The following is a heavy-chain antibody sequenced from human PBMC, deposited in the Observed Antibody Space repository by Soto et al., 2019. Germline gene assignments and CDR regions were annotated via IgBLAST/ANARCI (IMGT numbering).Heavy chain of an antibody. CDR3: AREYYYDSSGLVN. D-gene: IGHD3-22*01. J-gene: IGHJ4*02. V-gene: IGHV1-46*01. CDR2: INPSGGST. CDR1: GYTFTSYY. Sequence: QVQLVQSGAEVKKPGASVKVSCKASGYTFTSYYMHWVRQAPGRGLEWMGIINPSGGSTSYAQKFQGRVTMTSDTSTSTVYTELSSLRTEDTAVYYCAREYYYDSSGLVNWGQGTLVTVSS.